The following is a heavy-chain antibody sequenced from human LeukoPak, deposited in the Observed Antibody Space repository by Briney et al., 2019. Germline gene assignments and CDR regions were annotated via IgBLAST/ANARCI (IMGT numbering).Heavy chain of an antibody. J-gene: IGHJ4*02. Sequence: ASVKVSCKAASYTFTSLGISWVRQAPGQGLEWMGWISAYNGNTDYAQKLQGRVTMTTDTSTSTAYMELRSLKSDDTAVYYCARVGQYCSISSCIDYWGQGTLVTVSS. V-gene: IGHV1-18*01. D-gene: IGHD2-2*01. CDR1: SYTFTSLG. CDR3: ARVGQYCSISSCIDY. CDR2: ISAYNGNT.